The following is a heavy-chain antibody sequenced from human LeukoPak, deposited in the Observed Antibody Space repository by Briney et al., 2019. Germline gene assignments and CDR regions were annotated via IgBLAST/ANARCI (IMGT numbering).Heavy chain of an antibody. Sequence: ASVKISCKVSGYTFTDYYMHWVQQAPGKGLEWMGLVDPEDGETIYAEKFQGRVTITADTSTDTAYMGLSSLRSEDTAVYYCATEDYYDSSGYYDYWGQGTLVTVPS. CDR2: VDPEDGET. J-gene: IGHJ4*02. V-gene: IGHV1-69-2*01. D-gene: IGHD3-22*01. CDR3: ATEDYYDSSGYYDY. CDR1: GYTFTDYY.